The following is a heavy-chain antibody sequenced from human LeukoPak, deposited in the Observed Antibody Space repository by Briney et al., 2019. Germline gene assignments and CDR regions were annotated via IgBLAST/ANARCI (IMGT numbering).Heavy chain of an antibody. Sequence: AGSLRLSCAASGFTVSTNYMNWVRQAPGKGLEWVSVIYSGGGTHYADSVKDRFSISGDNSKNTVYLQMNSLRAEETAVYYCARDGYGGNSLYFDYWGQGTLVTVSS. CDR2: IYSGGGT. D-gene: IGHD4-23*01. CDR1: GFTVSTNY. J-gene: IGHJ4*02. V-gene: IGHV3-66*01. CDR3: ARDGYGGNSLYFDY.